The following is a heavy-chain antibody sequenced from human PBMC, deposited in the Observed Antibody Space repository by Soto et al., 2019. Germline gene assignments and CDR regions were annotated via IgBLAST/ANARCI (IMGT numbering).Heavy chain of an antibody. CDR3: ARDEVVYAIMKSAFDI. Sequence: QVQLVESGGGLVKPGGSLRLSCAASGFTFSDYYMSWIRQAPGKGLEWVSYISSSGSTIYYADSVKGRFTISRDNAKNSLYLQMNSLRAEDTAVYYCARDEVVYAIMKSAFDIWGQDTMVTVSS. D-gene: IGHD2-8*02. J-gene: IGHJ3*02. CDR1: GFTFSDYY. CDR2: ISSSGSTI. V-gene: IGHV3-11*01.